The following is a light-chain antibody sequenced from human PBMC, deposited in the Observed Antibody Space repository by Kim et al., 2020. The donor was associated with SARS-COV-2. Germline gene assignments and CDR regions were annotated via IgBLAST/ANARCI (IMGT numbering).Light chain of an antibody. Sequence: GGTVTLPCGLSSGSVSTSYYPSWYQQTPGQAPRTLIYSTNARSSGVPDRFSGSILGNKAALTITGAQADDESHYYCVLYMGSGVWVFGGGTQLTVL. V-gene: IGLV8-61*01. CDR1: SGSVSTSYY. J-gene: IGLJ3*02. CDR3: VLYMGSGVWV. CDR2: STN.